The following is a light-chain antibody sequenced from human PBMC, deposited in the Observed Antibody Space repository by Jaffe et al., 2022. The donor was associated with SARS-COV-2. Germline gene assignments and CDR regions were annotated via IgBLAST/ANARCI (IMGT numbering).Light chain of an antibody. Sequence: QSALTQPASVSGSPGQSITISCSGLSADFGSYSLVSWYQLHSGQAPTVLIYETTKRPSGLSDRFSGSKSGNTASLTISILHAEDEADYFCCSHGPSGTVVFGTGTKVTVL. V-gene: IGLV2-23*01. CDR1: SADFGSYSL. CDR3: CSHGPSGTVV. J-gene: IGLJ1*01. CDR2: ETT.